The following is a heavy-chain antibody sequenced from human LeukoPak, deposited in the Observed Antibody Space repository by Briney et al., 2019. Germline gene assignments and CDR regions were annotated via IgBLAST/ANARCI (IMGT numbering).Heavy chain of an antibody. CDR2: ISSSGSTI. Sequence: SGGSLRLSCAASGFTFSSYEMNWVRQAPGKGLEGGSYISSSGSTIYYADSVKGRFTISRDNSKNTLYLQMNSLRAEDTAVYYCARDGSIAVAAFFDYWGQGTPVTVSS. CDR3: ARDGSIAVAAFFDY. CDR1: GFTFSSYE. V-gene: IGHV3-48*03. J-gene: IGHJ4*02. D-gene: IGHD6-19*01.